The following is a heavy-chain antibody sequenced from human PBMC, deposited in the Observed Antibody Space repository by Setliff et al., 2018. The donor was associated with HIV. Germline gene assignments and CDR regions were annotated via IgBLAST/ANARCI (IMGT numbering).Heavy chain of an antibody. J-gene: IGHJ4*02. CDR3: ARGVAERRIWFGELSLYYFDY. Sequence: SETLSLTCTVSGGSINSHYWSWIRQSPGEGLEWIGYIYYSGSTNYNPSLKSRVTISVDTSKNQFSLKLSSVTAADTAVYYCARGVAERRIWFGELSLYYFDYWGQGTLVTVSS. V-gene: IGHV4-59*11. D-gene: IGHD3-10*01. CDR1: GGSINSHY. CDR2: IYYSGST.